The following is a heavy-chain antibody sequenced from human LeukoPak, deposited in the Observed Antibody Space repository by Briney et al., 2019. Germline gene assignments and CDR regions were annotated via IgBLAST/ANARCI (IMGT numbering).Heavy chain of an antibody. CDR2: IRGKSAGGTA. V-gene: IGHV3-15*01. Sequence: GGSLRLSCAASGLSVSDAWMAWVRQAPGKGLEWVGRIRGKSAGGTADYVAAVKGRFTISTDDSKNTLYLQMNSLKSEDTAVYYCTGPPGWGQGTVVTVSS. CDR1: GLSVSDAW. J-gene: IGHJ4*02. CDR3: TGPPG.